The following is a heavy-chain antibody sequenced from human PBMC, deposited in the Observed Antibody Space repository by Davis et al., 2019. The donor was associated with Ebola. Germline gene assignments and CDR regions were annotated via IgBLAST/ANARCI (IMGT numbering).Heavy chain of an antibody. V-gene: IGHV4-4*07. CDR2: MYSSGST. Sequence: PSETLSLTCTVSGGSISSYYWNWIRQPAGKGLEWIGRMYSSGSTNSNPSFKSLVTMSVDTSKNQFSLKLSSVTAADTAVYYCVGDRAYTYGYRMYASWFDPWGQGTLVTVSS. J-gene: IGHJ5*02. CDR1: GGSISSYY. D-gene: IGHD5-18*01. CDR3: VGDRAYTYGYRMYASWFDP.